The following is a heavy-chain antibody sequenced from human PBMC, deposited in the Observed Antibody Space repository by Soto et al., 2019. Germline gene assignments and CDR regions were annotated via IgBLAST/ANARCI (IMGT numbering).Heavy chain of an antibody. V-gene: IGHV3-11*06. CDR1: GFTFSDYY. Sequence: QVQLVESGGGLVKPGGSLRLSCAASGFTFSDYYMSWIRQAPGKGLEWVSYISSSSSYTNYADSVKGRFAISRDNAKNSLYLQMNSLRAEDTAVYYCARDGHYYDSSGYYSYYFDYWGQGTLVTVSS. J-gene: IGHJ4*02. CDR3: ARDGHYYDSSGYYSYYFDY. D-gene: IGHD3-22*01. CDR2: ISSSSSYT.